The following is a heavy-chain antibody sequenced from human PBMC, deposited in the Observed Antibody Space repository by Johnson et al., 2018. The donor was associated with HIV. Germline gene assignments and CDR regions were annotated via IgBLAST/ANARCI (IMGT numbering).Heavy chain of an antibody. Sequence: VQLVESGGGLVQPGGSLRLSCAASGFTFRSYWMSWVRQAPGKGLEWVANIKQHGREKYYVDSVKGRFTISRDNAKNSLFLQMNSLRAEDTAVYYCAREPGYSSGPAAFDIWGQGTMVTVSS. V-gene: IGHV3-7*01. D-gene: IGHD6-19*01. J-gene: IGHJ3*02. CDR2: IKQHGREK. CDR3: AREPGYSSGPAAFDI. CDR1: GFTFRSYW.